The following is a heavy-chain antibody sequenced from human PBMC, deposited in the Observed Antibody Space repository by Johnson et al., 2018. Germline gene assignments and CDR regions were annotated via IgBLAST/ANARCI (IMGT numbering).Heavy chain of an antibody. CDR1: GFSVSSNY. J-gene: IGHJ6*03. D-gene: IGHD1-26*01. V-gene: IGHV3-66*02. CDR2: VYSGGTT. CDR3: AGDRSGSSGTYRYYYMDV. Sequence: VQLVQSGGALVQPGGYLRLSCAASGFSVSSNYINWVRQAPGKGLEWVSVVYSGGTTYYAESVKGRFTISRDMSKNTLYLQMNSLRADDTAVDYCAGDRSGSSGTYRYYYMDVWGKGSTVAVSS.